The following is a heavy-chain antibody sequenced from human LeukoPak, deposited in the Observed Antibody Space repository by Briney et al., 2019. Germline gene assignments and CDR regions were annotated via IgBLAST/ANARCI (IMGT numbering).Heavy chain of an antibody. J-gene: IGHJ6*03. D-gene: IGHD6-13*01. V-gene: IGHV3-30-3*01. Sequence: GRSLRLSCAASGFTFSSYAMHWVRQAPGKGLEWVAVISYDGSNKYYADSVKGRFTISRDNSKNTLYLQMNSLRAEDTAVYYCARDHSSSFYYYYYMDVWGKGTTVTVSS. CDR3: ARDHSSSFYYYYYMDV. CDR1: GFTFSSYA. CDR2: ISYDGSNK.